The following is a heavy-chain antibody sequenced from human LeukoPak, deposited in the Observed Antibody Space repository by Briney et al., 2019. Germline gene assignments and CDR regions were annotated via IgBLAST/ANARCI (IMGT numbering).Heavy chain of an antibody. CDR2: INAGNGNT. J-gene: IGHJ4*02. V-gene: IGHV1-3*03. CDR3: ARDKVPSSWFPGYYFDY. CDR1: GYTFTSYA. Sequence: EASVKVSCKASGYTFTSYAMHWVRQAPGQRLEWMGWINAGNGNTKYSQEFQGRVTITRDTSASTAYMELSSLRSEDMAVYYCARDKVPSSWFPGYYFDYWGQGTLVTVSS. D-gene: IGHD6-13*01.